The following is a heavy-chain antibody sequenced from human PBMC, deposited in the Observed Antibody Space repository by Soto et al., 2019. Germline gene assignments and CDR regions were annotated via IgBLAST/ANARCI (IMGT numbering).Heavy chain of an antibody. CDR3: ARGGGYSGYVSRYYYYMDV. J-gene: IGHJ6*03. CDR1: GGSFSGYY. D-gene: IGHD5-12*01. V-gene: IGHV4-34*01. Sequence: SETLSLTCAGYGGSFSGYYWSWIRQPPGKGLEWIGEINHSGSTNYNPSLKSRVTISVDTSKNQFSLKLSSVTAADTAVYYCARGGGYSGYVSRYYYYMDVWGKGTTVTVSS. CDR2: INHSGST.